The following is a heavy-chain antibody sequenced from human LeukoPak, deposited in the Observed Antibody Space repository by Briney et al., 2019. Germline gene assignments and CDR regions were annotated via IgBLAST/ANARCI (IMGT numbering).Heavy chain of an antibody. CDR1: GFTFSDYY. CDR2: IYDDHST. CDR3: ATVHGPGGYYFDF. D-gene: IGHD3-10*01. J-gene: IGHJ4*02. Sequence: GGSLRLSCAASGFTFSDYYMSWIRQAPGKGLEWVSLIYDDHSTYYADSVKGRFTISRDSSKNTLYLQMNSLRAEDTAVYYCATVHGPGGYYFDFWGQGTLVTVSS. V-gene: IGHV3-53*01.